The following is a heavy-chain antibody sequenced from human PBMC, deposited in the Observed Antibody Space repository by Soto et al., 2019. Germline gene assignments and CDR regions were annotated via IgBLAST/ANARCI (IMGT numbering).Heavy chain of an antibody. CDR1: GGSISSGGYY. J-gene: IGHJ4*02. CDR2: IYYSGST. CDR3: ASTGRYCSSTSCYRDPFFDY. V-gene: IGHV4-31*03. Sequence: QVQLQESGPGLVKPSQTLSLTCTVSGGSISSGGYYWSWIRQHPGKGLGWIGYIYYSGSTYYNPFLKSRVTISVDTSKNQFSLKLSSVTAADTAVYYCASTGRYCSSTSCYRDPFFDYWGQGTLVTVSS. D-gene: IGHD2-2*01.